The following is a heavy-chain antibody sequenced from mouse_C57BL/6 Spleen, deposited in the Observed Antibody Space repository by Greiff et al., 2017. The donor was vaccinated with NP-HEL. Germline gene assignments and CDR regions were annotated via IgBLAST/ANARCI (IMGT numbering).Heavy chain of an antibody. CDR3: ARDPLWYFYWYFDV. CDR2: ISYDGSN. D-gene: IGHD2-1*01. Sequence: EVKLVESGPGLVKPSQSLSLTCSVTGYSITSGYYWNWIRQFPGNKLEWMGYISYDGSNNYNPSLKNRISITRDTSKNQFFLKLNSVTTEDTATYYCARDPLWYFYWYFDVWGTGTTVTVSS. J-gene: IGHJ1*03. CDR1: GYSITSGYY. V-gene: IGHV3-6*01.